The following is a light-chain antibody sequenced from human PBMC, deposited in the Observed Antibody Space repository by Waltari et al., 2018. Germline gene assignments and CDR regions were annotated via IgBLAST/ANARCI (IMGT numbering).Light chain of an antibody. V-gene: IGLV1-44*01. CDR1: RPHIGVKS. CDR2: KND. Sequence: QSVLTQPPSVSGTPGQRVTISCSGTRPHIGVKSVPWYHQLPGAAPKLLIYKNDQRPSGVPDRFSGSRSGTSASLAISGLQSEDEADFYCATWDDTFNGPVFGGGTKLTVL. CDR3: ATWDDTFNGPV. J-gene: IGLJ3*02.